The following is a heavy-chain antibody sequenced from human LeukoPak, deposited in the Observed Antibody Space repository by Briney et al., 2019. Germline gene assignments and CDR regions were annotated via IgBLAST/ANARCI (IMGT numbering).Heavy chain of an antibody. Sequence: SETLSLTCTVSGGSISSYYWGWIRQPPGKGLEWIGSIYYSGSTYYNPSLKSRVTISVDTSKNQFSLKLSSVNAADTAVYYCARVHAYCSSTSCPVGWFDPWGQGTLVTVSS. J-gene: IGHJ5*02. CDR1: GGSISSYY. CDR3: ARVHAYCSSTSCPVGWFDP. V-gene: IGHV4-39*07. D-gene: IGHD2-2*01. CDR2: IYYSGST.